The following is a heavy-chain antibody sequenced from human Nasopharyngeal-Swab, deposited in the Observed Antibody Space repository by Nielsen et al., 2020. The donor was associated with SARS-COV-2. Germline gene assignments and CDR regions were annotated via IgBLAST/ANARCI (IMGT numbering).Heavy chain of an antibody. J-gene: IGHJ6*04. V-gene: IGHV3-11*01. D-gene: IGHD3-22*01. CDR3: ARDYPIIYYYDSSGYLALDV. Sequence: GESLKISCAASGFTLSDYYMSWIRQAPGKGLEWVSYISSSGSTIYYADSVKGRFTISRDNAKNSLYLQMNSLRAEDTAVYYCARDYPIIYYYDSSGYLALDVWGKGTTVTVSS. CDR2: ISSSGSTI. CDR1: GFTLSDYY.